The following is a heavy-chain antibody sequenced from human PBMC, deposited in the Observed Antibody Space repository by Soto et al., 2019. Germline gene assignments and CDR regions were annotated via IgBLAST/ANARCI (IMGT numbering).Heavy chain of an antibody. Sequence: QVQLQQWGAGLLKPSETLSLTCAVYGGSFSGYYWSWIRQPPGKGLEWIGEINHSGSTNYNPSLKSRVTISVETSKNQFSLKLSSVTAADTAVYYCAGGGSVWGTSAQFDPWGQGTLVTVSS. D-gene: IGHD3-16*01. CDR2: INHSGST. CDR1: GGSFSGYY. V-gene: IGHV4-34*01. CDR3: AGGGSVWGTSAQFDP. J-gene: IGHJ5*02.